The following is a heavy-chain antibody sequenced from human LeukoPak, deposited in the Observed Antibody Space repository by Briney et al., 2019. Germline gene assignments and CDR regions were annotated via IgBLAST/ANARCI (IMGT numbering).Heavy chain of an antibody. CDR2: IYYSGST. CDR1: GGSISSYY. J-gene: IGHJ5*02. D-gene: IGHD6-13*01. Sequence: SETLSLTCTVSGGSISSYYWSWIRQPPGKGLEWIGYIYYSGSTNYNPSLKSRVTISVDTSKNQFSLKLSSVTAADTAVYYCARDRHSSGWYHGEFDPWGQGTLVTVSS. V-gene: IGHV4-59*01. CDR3: ARDRHSSGWYHGEFDP.